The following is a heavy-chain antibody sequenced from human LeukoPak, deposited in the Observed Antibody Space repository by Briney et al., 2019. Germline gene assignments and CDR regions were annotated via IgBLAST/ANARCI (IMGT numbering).Heavy chain of an antibody. D-gene: IGHD6-13*01. V-gene: IGHV3-53*04. CDR2: IYSGGTT. J-gene: IGHJ5*02. CDR1: GFTVSNNY. CDR3: ARGLQQQLGWFDP. Sequence: GGSLRLSCTVSGFTVSNNYMSWVRQAPGKGLEWVSIIYSGGTTYSADSVKGRFTISRHTSENTLNLQMNSLRTEDTAVYYCARGLQQQLGWFDPWGQGTLVTVSS.